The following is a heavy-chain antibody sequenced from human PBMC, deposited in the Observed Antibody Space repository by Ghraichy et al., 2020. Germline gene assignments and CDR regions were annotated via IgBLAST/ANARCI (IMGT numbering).Heavy chain of an antibody. CDR2: TSSSSSII. V-gene: IGHV3-48*02. J-gene: IGHJ4*02. Sequence: GVLRLSCAASGFTFRSNSMNWVRQAPGKGLEWVSYTSSSSSIIYYADSVKGRFTISRDNAKNSLYLQMNSLRDEDTAVYYCATLPYSGGFHFDYWGQGTLVTVSS. CDR3: ATLPYSGGFHFDY. D-gene: IGHD2-15*01. CDR1: GFTFRSNS.